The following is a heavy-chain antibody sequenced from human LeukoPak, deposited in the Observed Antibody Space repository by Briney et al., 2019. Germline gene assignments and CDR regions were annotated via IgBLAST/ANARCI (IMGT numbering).Heavy chain of an antibody. Sequence: WASVTVSCKASGYTFTGYYMHWVRQAPGQGLEWMGWINPNSGGTNYAQKFQGWVTMTRDTSISTAYMELSRLRSDDTAVYYCARESTSHEVRDYYYYGMDVWGQGTTVTVSS. J-gene: IGHJ6*02. CDR3: ARESTSHEVRDYYYYGMDV. CDR2: INPNSGGT. D-gene: IGHD2-2*01. CDR1: GYTFTGYY. V-gene: IGHV1-2*04.